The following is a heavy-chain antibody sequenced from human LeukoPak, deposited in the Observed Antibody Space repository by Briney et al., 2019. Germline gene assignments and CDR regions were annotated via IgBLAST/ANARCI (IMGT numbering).Heavy chain of an antibody. CDR2: MNPNSGNT. Sequence: ASVKVSCKASGYTFIRYDINWVRQATGQGLEWMGWMNPNSGNTGYAQKFQGRVTMTRNTSISTAYMELSSLRSEDTAVYYCARGGDTTLLWFGELFNPNWFDPWGQGTLVTVSS. J-gene: IGHJ5*02. CDR1: GYTFIRYD. CDR3: ARGGDTTLLWFGELFNPNWFDP. D-gene: IGHD3-10*01. V-gene: IGHV1-8*01.